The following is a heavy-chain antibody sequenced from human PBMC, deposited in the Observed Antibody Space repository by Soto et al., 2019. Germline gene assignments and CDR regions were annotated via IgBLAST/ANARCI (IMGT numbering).Heavy chain of an antibody. CDR1: GFSFSTYA. CDR2: ISDSGGDT. D-gene: IGHD3-10*01. J-gene: IGHJ4*02. CDR3: AKGLRGGYPGSRIFDY. Sequence: LRLSCAASGFSFSTYAMNWVRQAPGKGLEWVSVISDSGGDTKFADSVKGRFTMSRDNSKNTLYLQMDSLRADDTAVYYCAKGLRGGYPGSRIFDYWGQGTPVTVSS. V-gene: IGHV3-23*01.